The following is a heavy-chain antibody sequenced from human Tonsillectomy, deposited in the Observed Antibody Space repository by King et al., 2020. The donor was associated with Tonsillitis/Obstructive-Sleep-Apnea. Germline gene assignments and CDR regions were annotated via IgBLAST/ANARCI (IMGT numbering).Heavy chain of an antibody. D-gene: IGHD3-3*01. Sequence: VQLVESGGGLVQPGGSLRLSCAASGFTFSSYSMNWVRQAPGKGLKWVSYISSSSSTIYYADSVKGRFTISRDNAKNSLYLQMNSLRDEDTAVYYCARTHYDFWSGYFTGAFDIWGQGTMVTVSS. CDR2: ISSSSSTI. CDR3: ARTHYDFWSGYFTGAFDI. J-gene: IGHJ3*02. CDR1: GFTFSSYS. V-gene: IGHV3-48*02.